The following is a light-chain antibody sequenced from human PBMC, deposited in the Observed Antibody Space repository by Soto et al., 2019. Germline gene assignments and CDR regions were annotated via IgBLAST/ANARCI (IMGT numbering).Light chain of an antibody. CDR1: QSINRH. CDR3: QQRSNWPPVT. V-gene: IGKV3-11*01. CDR2: DAS. Sequence: EIVLTQSPATLSLSPGEGATLSYRASQSINRHLAWYRQKPGQAPRLLIYDASNRATGIPTRFSGSGSGTDFTLTISSLELEDFGVYYCQQRSNWPPVTFGGGTKVAIK. J-gene: IGKJ4*01.